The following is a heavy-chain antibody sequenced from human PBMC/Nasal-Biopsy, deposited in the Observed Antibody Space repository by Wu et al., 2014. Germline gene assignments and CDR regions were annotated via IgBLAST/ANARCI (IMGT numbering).Heavy chain of an antibody. J-gene: IGHJ3*02. CDR1: GFTFSSYH. Sequence: LRLSCAASGFTFSSYHMSWVRQAPGKGMEWVALSSSGGDTKHYSGSVKGRFTISRDNFDNTLYLQMNSLRPEDTAVYFCARENYFRSGFLGTYDIWGQGTMVTVS. D-gene: IGHD3-10*01. V-gene: IGHV3-30-3*01. CDR2: SSSGGDTK. CDR3: ARENYFRSGFLGTYDI.